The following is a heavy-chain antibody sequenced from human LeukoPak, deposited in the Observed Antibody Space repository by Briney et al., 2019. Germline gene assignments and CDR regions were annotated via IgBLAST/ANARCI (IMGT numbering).Heavy chain of an antibody. CDR1: GYTFSDYG. CDR2: ISGYNGNT. V-gene: IGHV1-18*01. D-gene: IGHD1-26*01. CDR3: GRSREGLYSGSSLDY. J-gene: IGHJ4*02. Sequence: ASVKVSCKASGYTFSDYGISWVRQAPGQGLEWMGWISGYNGNTNYAQKLQGRVTMTTDTSTRTAYMELRSLKSDDTAVYYCGRSREGLYSGSSLDYSGKGTLVTVSS.